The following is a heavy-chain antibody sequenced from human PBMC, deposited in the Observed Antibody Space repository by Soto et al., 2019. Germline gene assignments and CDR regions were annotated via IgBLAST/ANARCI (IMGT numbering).Heavy chain of an antibody. V-gene: IGHV4-31*03. CDR1: GVSISSGGYY. D-gene: IGHD2-15*01. CDR3: ARVHRYCSGGSCYLLDS. CDR2: IYNSGSS. Sequence: QVQLQESGPGLVTPSQTLSLTCTVSGVSISSGGYYWSWIRQRPGTGLEWIGFIYNSGSSHYNPSLQSRVTTSGDASKNHSSLKVTSVTAADTAVYYCARVHRYCSGGSCYLLDSWGQGALVTVSS. J-gene: IGHJ4*02.